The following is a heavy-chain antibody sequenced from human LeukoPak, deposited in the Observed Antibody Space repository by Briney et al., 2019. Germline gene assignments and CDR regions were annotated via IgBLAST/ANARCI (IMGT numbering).Heavy chain of an antibody. CDR2: IYYSGST. V-gene: IGHV4-59*01. D-gene: IGHD5-24*01. CDR1: GGSISSYY. CDR3: ASAQRWLQLGDAFDI. Sequence: SETLSLTCTVSGGSISSYYWSWIRRPPGKGLEWIGYIYYSGSTNYNPSLKSRVTISVDTSKNQFSLKLSSVTAADTAVYYCASAQRWLQLGDAFDIWGQGTMVTVSS. J-gene: IGHJ3*02.